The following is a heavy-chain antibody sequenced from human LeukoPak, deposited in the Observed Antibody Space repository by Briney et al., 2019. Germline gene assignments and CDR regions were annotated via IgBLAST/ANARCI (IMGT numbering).Heavy chain of an antibody. CDR2: IYSGGST. Sequence: PGGSLRLSCAASGFTVSSNYMSWVRQAPGKGLEWVSVIYSGGSTYYADSVKGRFTISRNNSKNTLYLQMNSLRAEDTAVYYCARNGESSGYLTDFDYWGQGTLVTVSS. J-gene: IGHJ4*02. V-gene: IGHV3-53*04. CDR1: GFTVSSNY. D-gene: IGHD3-22*01. CDR3: ARNGESSGYLTDFDY.